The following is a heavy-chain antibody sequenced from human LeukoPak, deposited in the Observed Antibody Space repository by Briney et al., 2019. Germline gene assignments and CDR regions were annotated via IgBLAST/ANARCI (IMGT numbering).Heavy chain of an antibody. J-gene: IGHJ4*02. CDR2: VYYNGIT. D-gene: IGHD1/OR15-1a*01. CDR1: GVXXXXXX. CDR3: ASQLGGTTFH. V-gene: IGHV4-59*01. Sequence: SETLSLTCTVSGVXXXXXXXXXIXXXXXKXXEWIGYVYYNGITNYNPSLKSRVSISLDTSKNQFSLRLNSVTAAETAVYYCASQLGGTTFHWGQGTLVTVSS.